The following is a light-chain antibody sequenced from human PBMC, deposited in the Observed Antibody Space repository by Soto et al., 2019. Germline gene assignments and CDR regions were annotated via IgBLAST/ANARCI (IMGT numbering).Light chain of an antibody. Sequence: IHMTHSPSSLSASLGDRVAMTCGASQGISKYLAWYQRKPGKGPKFLIYEASTLQSGVPSRFSGSGSGTHFTLTISSLQPEDVATYYCQNYNSAPPTFGQGTKVDI. CDR3: QNYNSAPPT. J-gene: IGKJ1*01. CDR1: QGISKY. V-gene: IGKV1-27*01. CDR2: EAS.